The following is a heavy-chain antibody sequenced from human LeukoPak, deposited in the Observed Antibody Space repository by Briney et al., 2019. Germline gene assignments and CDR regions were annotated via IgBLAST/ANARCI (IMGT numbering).Heavy chain of an antibody. J-gene: IGHJ4*02. D-gene: IGHD4-17*01. CDR1: GGSISSGGYF. CDR3: ARGYGGYAYFDY. Sequence: SQTLSLTCTVSGGSISSGGYFWSWIRQHPGKGLEWIGYIYYSGSTYYNPSLNSRVSISLDTSKNQFSLKLNSVTAADTAVYYCARGYGGYAYFDYWGQGTLVTVSS. CDR2: IYYSGST. V-gene: IGHV4-31*03.